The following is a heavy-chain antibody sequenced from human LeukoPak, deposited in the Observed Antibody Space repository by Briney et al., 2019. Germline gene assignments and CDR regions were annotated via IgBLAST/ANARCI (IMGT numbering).Heavy chain of an antibody. Sequence: SETLSLTCAVYGGSFSGYYWSWIRQPPGKGLEWIGEINHSGSTNYNPSLKIRVTISVDTAKNQFSLKLSSVTSSDTAGYYCSRMQVVVAATWYSYYGMDVWSQGTTVTVSS. CDR1: GGSFSGYY. J-gene: IGHJ6*02. CDR2: INHSGST. D-gene: IGHD2-15*01. CDR3: SRMQVVVAATWYSYYGMDV. V-gene: IGHV4-34*01.